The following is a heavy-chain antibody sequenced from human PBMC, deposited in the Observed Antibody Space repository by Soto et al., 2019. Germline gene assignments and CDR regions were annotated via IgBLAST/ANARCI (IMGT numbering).Heavy chain of an antibody. J-gene: IGHJ5*02. V-gene: IGHV1-69*01. CDR2: IIPIFGTA. Sequence: QVQLVQSGAEVKKPGSSVKVSCKASGGTFSSDAISWVRQAPGQGLEWMGGIIPIFGTANYAQKFQGRVTITADESTSKAYMELSSLRSEDTAVYYCARGGGATRYQTNWFDPWGQGTLVTVSS. CDR3: ARGGGATRYQTNWFDP. CDR1: GGTFSSDA. D-gene: IGHD5-12*01.